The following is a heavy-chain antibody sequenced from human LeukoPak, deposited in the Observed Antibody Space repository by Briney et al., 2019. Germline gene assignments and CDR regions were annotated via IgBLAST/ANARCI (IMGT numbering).Heavy chain of an antibody. CDR1: GGSINSFY. CDR2: IYYSGST. J-gene: IGHJ6*03. CDR3: TRLARLTLIRGVTGYHSLDV. Sequence: SETLSLTCTVSGGSINSFYWSWIRQPPGGGLEGIGYIYYSGSTNYNPSLKSRVTMSVDASKNQFSLWLSSVTAADTAVYYCTRLARLTLIRGVTGYHSLDVWGRGTKVTVS. D-gene: IGHD3-10*01. V-gene: IGHV4-59*01.